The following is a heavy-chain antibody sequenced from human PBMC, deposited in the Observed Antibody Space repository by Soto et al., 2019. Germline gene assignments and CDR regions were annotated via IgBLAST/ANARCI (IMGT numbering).Heavy chain of an antibody. CDR2: ISPYSGNT. V-gene: IGHV1-18*01. CDR1: GYIFVNYG. J-gene: IGHJ6*02. CDR3: AMVDNYITPTPKAV. D-gene: IGHD5-12*01. Sequence: QVQLVQSGDEVRKPGSSVKVSCKASGYIFVNYGIAWVRQAPGQGLEWMGWISPYSGNTHYASKVQGRLTMTTDTSTRTACVELGSLPADDTAVYYWAMVDNYITPTPKAVWGQGTTVTVSS.